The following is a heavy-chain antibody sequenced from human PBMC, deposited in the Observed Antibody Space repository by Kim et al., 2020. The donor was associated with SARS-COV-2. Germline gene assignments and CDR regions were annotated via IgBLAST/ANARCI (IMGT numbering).Heavy chain of an antibody. V-gene: IGHV1-2*04. Sequence: AQKFQGWVTMTRDTSISTAYMELSRLRSDDTAVYYCARGELERAHAFDIWGQGTMVTVSS. CDR3: ARGELERAHAFDI. J-gene: IGHJ3*02. D-gene: IGHD1-1*01.